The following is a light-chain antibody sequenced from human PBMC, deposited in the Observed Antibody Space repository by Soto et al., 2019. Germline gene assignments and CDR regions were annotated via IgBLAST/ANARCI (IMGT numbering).Light chain of an antibody. V-gene: IGKV1-17*01. CDR2: AAS. CDR3: QQYNSYPLT. CDR1: QGIRND. J-gene: IGKJ4*01. Sequence: DIHMSQSPSSLSASVGYRFTITCRASQGIRNDLGWYQQKPVKAPKRLIYAASSLQSGVPSRFSGSGSGTEFTLTISSLQPDDFETYYCQQYNSYPLTFGGGTKVDNK.